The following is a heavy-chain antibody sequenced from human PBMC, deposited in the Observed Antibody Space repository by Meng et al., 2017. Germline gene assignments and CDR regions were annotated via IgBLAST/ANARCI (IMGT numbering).Heavy chain of an antibody. CDR3: ARDRDGYNWFDP. Sequence: LQLVDAGGGLVKPAGSLRLSCAPSGFTFSSYAMSWFRQAPEKGLEWVSAISGSGGRTYYADSVKVRFTISRDNSKNTLYLQMNSLRAEDTAVYYCARDRDGYNWFDPWGQGTLVTVSS. CDR1: GFTFSSYA. J-gene: IGHJ5*02. V-gene: IGHV3-23*04. CDR2: ISGSGGRT. D-gene: IGHD5-24*01.